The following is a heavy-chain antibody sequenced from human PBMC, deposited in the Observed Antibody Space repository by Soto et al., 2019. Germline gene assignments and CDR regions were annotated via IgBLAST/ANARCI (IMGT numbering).Heavy chain of an antibody. CDR1: GFSFSTFD. CDR3: GVYRLLRHLVRGITKPSYSSVDV. V-gene: IGHV3-13*01. CDR2: VGKDGDI. Sequence: PGGSLRLSCAVSGFSFSTFDIHWVRQATGKSLEWVASVGKDGDIYYGGSLKGRFTISRDNGKNSLSLHMNSLRAEDTAVYYCGVYRLLRHLVRGITKPSYSSVDVWGQGTTVTVSS. D-gene: IGHD3-10*01. J-gene: IGHJ6*02.